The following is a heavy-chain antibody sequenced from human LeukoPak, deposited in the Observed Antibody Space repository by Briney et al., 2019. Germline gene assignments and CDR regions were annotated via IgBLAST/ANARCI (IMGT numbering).Heavy chain of an antibody. J-gene: IGHJ4*02. CDR1: GFTVRSNY. Sequence: PGGSLRLSCAASGFTVRSNYMGWVRQAAGKGLEGVSVIYRGGSTYYADSVKGRFTISRDNSKNTLYLQMNSLRAEDTAVYYCARSHTNGELFYLDWGQGTLVTVSS. V-gene: IGHV3-66*01. CDR2: IYRGGST. D-gene: IGHD3-10*01. CDR3: ARSHTNGELFYLD.